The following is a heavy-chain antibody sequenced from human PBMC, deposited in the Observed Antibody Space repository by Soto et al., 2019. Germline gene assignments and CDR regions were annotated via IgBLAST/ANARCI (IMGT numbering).Heavy chain of an antibody. V-gene: IGHV4-59*01. J-gene: IGHJ6*03. CDR1: GGSISSYY. D-gene: IGHD3-10*01. CDR2: IYYSGST. Sequence: SETLSLTCTVSGGSISSYYWSWIRQPPGQGLKWIGYIYYSGSTNYNPSLKSRVTISVDTSKNQFSLKLSSVTAADTAVYYCARDMVRGGSYYMDVWGKGTRVSVSS. CDR3: ARDMVRGGSYYMDV.